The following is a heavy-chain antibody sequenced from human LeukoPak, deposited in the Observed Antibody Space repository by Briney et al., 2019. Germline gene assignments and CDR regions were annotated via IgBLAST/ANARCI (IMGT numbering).Heavy chain of an antibody. J-gene: IGHJ6*03. CDR2: ISSSSSYI. CDR1: GFTFSSYS. Sequence: GGSLRLSCAASGFTFSSYSMNWVRQAPGKGLEWVSSISSSSSYIYYADPVKGRFTISRDNAKNSLYLQMNSLRAEDTAVYYCASKQLVGHYYYYYYMDVWGKGTTVTVSS. CDR3: ASKQLVGHYYYYYYMDV. D-gene: IGHD6-6*01. V-gene: IGHV3-21*01.